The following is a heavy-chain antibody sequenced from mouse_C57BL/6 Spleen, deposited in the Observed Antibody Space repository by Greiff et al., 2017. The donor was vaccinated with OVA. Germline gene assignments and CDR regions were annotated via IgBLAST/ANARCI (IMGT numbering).Heavy chain of an antibody. V-gene: IGHV1-82*01. Sequence: VQLQQSGPELVKPGASVKISCKASGYAFSSSWMNWVKQRPGKGLEWIGRIYPGDGDTNYNGKFKGKATLTADKSSSTAYMQLSSLTSEDSAVYFCARRDPGTGAMDYWGQGTSVTVSS. CDR1: GYAFSSSW. J-gene: IGHJ4*01. CDR2: IYPGDGDT. CDR3: ARRDPGTGAMDY. D-gene: IGHD4-1*01.